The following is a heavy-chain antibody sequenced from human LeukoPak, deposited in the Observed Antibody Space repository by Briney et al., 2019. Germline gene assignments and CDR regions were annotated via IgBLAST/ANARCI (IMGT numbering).Heavy chain of an antibody. J-gene: IGHJ4*02. D-gene: IGHD3-3*01. CDR3: ARDTDPNYDFWSGYSFEFDY. CDR1: GLKFSSYG. CDR2: IQFDGSNK. Sequence: GGSLRLSCAASGLKFSSYGMHWVRQAPGKGLQWVAFIQFDGSNKYYADSVKGRFTISRDNSKNTLYLQMNSLRAEDTAVYYCARDTDPNYDFWSGYSFEFDYWGQGTLVTVSS. V-gene: IGHV3-30*02.